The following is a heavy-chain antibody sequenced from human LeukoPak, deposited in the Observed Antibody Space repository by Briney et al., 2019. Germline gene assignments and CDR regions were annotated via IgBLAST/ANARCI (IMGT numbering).Heavy chain of an antibody. D-gene: IGHD5-24*01. CDR2: INHSGST. CDR3: ARGRPQLSY. J-gene: IGHJ4*02. V-gene: IGHV4-34*01. CDR1: GGSFSGYY. Sequence: SETLSLTCAVYGGSFSGYYWSWIRQPPGKGLEWIGEINHSGSTNYNPSLKSRVTISVDTSKNQFSLKLSSVTAADTAVYYCARGRPQLSYWGQGTLVTVSS.